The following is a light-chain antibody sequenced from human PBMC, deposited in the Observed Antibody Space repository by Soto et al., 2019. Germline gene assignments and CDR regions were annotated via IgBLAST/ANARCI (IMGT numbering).Light chain of an antibody. CDR2: HAS. CDR3: QQRSDWPPKFT. V-gene: IGKV3-11*01. CDR1: QSVSSY. J-gene: IGKJ3*01. Sequence: EIVFTQAPATLSLSPGERATLSCRASQSVSSYLAWYQQKPGQAPRLLIYHASKRATGIPARFSGSGSGTDFTLTISSLEPEDFAVYYCQQRSDWPPKFTFGPGTKVDIK.